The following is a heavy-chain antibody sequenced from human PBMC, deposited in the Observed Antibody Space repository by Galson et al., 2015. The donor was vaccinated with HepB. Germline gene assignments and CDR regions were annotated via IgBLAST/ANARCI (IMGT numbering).Heavy chain of an antibody. V-gene: IGHV1-2*02. Sequence: SVKVSCKASGYTFTGYYMHWVRQAPGQGLEWMGWINPNSGGTNYAQKFQGRVTMTRDTSISTAYLELSRLRSDDTAVYYCARDTWGYYYMDVWGKGTTVTVSS. CDR3: ARDTWGYYYMDV. CDR1: GYTFTGYY. D-gene: IGHD3-16*01. J-gene: IGHJ6*03. CDR2: INPNSGGT.